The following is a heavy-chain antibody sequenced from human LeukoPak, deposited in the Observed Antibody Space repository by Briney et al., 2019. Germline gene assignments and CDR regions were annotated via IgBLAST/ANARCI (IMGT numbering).Heavy chain of an antibody. CDR3: ANSKVGYYDWLLSLFEY. Sequence: GGSLRLSCAASGFTFSSYAMSWVRQAPGKGLEWVSAISGSGGRTYYADSVKGRFTISGDNSKNTLYLQMNSLRAEDTAVYYCANSKVGYYDWLLSLFEYWGQGTVVTVSS. D-gene: IGHD3-9*01. V-gene: IGHV3-23*01. J-gene: IGHJ4*02. CDR1: GFTFSSYA. CDR2: ISGSGGRT.